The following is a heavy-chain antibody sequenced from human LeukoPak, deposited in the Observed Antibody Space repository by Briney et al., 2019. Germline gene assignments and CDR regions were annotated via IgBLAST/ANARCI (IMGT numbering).Heavy chain of an antibody. Sequence: GGSLRLSCAASGFTFSDYYMSWIRQAPGKGLEWVANIKQDGSEKYYVDSVKGRFTISRDNAKNSLYLQMNSLRAEDTAVYYCARDLYYPLWGQGTLVTVSS. CDR2: IKQDGSEK. CDR3: ARDLYYPL. J-gene: IGHJ4*02. D-gene: IGHD3-10*01. V-gene: IGHV3-7*01. CDR1: GFTFSDYY.